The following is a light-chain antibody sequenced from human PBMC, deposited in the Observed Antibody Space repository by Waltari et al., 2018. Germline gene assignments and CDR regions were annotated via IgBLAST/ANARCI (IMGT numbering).Light chain of an antibody. V-gene: IGKV3-15*01. J-gene: IGKJ2*01. CDR2: GAS. CDR3: QQYDNWPPYT. CDR1: QRVVSN. Sequence: EVGVTQSPATLSVSPGERATPSRRASQRVVSNLAWYQQKPGQAPRLLIYGASTRATGIPARFSGSGSGTDFILTISSLQSEDFAVYYCQQYDNWPPYTFGQGTKLEIK.